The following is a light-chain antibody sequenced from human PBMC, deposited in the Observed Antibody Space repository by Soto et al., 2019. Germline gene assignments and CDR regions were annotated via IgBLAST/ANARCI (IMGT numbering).Light chain of an antibody. CDR3: SSYASGSTLYV. J-gene: IGLJ1*01. Sequence: QSVLTQPASVSGSPGQSITISCTGTSSDIGDSNYVSWFQQHPGKAPKLIIFDVSSRPSGVSDRFSASKSGNTASLTISGLQAEDEADYYCSSYASGSTLYVFGSGTKVTVL. CDR1: SSDIGDSNY. CDR2: DVS. V-gene: IGLV2-14*03.